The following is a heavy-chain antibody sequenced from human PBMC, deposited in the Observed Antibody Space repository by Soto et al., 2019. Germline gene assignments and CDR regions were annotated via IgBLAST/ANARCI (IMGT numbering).Heavy chain of an antibody. D-gene: IGHD6-6*01. CDR3: ARDAVADHPTYHQSYYYYYYGMEV. CDR1: GFTFSSYG. CDR2: IRYDGSNK. V-gene: IGHV3-33*01. Sequence: QVQLVESGGGVVQPGRSLRLSCAASGFTFSSYGMHWVRQAPGKGLEWVAAIRYDGSNKYYADSVKGRFTISRDNSKNTLNMQMNSLRAEQTVMYYCARDAVADHPTYHQSYYYYYYGMEVWGQGTTVTVSS. J-gene: IGHJ6*02.